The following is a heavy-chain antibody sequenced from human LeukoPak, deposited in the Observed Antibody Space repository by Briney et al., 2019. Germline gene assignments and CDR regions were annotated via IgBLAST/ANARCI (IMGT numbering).Heavy chain of an antibody. CDR2: INSDGSST. CDR1: GFTFSSYW. D-gene: IGHD5-24*01. V-gene: IGHV3-74*01. CDR3: ATSVEMATADY. Sequence: GGSLRLSCAASGFTFSSYWMHWVRQAPEKGLVWVSRINSDGSSTSYADSVKGRFTISRDNAKNTLYLQMNSLRAEDTAVYYCATSVEMATADYWGQGTLVTVSS. J-gene: IGHJ4*02.